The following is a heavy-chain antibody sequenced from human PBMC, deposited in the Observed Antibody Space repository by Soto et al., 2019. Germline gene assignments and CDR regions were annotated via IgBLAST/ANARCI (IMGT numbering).Heavy chain of an antibody. CDR3: ARVGDYYDSSGYFQH. J-gene: IGHJ1*01. V-gene: IGHV1-8*01. CDR1: GYTFTSYD. D-gene: IGHD3-22*01. Sequence: ASVKVSCKASGYTFTSYDINWVRQATGQGLEWMGWMNPNSGNTGYAQKFQGRVTITADESTSTAYMELSSLRSEDTAVYYCARVGDYYDSSGYFQHWGQGTLVTVS. CDR2: MNPNSGNT.